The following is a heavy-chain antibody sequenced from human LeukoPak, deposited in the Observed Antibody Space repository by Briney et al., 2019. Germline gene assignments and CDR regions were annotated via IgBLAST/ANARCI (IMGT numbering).Heavy chain of an antibody. Sequence: SETLSLTCTVSGGSMSSSNNYWGWIRQPPGKGLEWIGTIYYSRQTYSNPSLKSRVTISADTSKNQFSLKLSSVTAADTAVYYCARDSSWNDNWFDPWGQGTLVTVSS. D-gene: IGHD6-13*01. V-gene: IGHV4-39*07. CDR1: GGSMSSSNNY. CDR2: IYYSRQT. CDR3: ARDSSWNDNWFDP. J-gene: IGHJ5*02.